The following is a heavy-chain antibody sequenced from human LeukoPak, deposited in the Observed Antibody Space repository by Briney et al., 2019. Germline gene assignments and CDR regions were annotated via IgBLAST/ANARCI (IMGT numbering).Heavy chain of an antibody. V-gene: IGHV3-48*02. CDR3: AGPGIGLPNYFDY. D-gene: IGHD6-13*01. J-gene: IGHJ4*02. CDR1: GFTFSSYG. CDR2: ISSSSSTR. Sequence: PGGSLRLSCAASGFTFSSYGINWVRQAPGKGLEWVSYISSSSSTRYYADSVKGRFTISRDTAKNSLYLQMNSLRDEDTAVYYCAGPGIGLPNYFDYWGQGTLVTVSS.